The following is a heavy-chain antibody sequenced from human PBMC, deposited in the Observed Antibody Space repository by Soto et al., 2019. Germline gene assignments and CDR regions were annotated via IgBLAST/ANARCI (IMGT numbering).Heavy chain of an antibody. D-gene: IGHD3-10*01. CDR1: GGTFSSYA. CDR3: ARVNYYGSGSYQDFFYFYALDV. J-gene: IGHJ6*02. V-gene: IGHV1-8*02. CDR2: MNPNSGDT. Sequence: ASVKVSCKASGGTFSSYAISWVRQAPGQGLEWMGWMNPNSGDTGYAQKFLGRLTMTRDSTIRTVYMELSSLSSEDTAVYYCARVNYYGSGSYQDFFYFYALDVWGQGTTVTVSS.